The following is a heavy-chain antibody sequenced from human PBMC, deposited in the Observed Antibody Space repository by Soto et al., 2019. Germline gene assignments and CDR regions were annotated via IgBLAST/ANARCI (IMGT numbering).Heavy chain of an antibody. V-gene: IGHV4-59*04. CDR1: GGSISSYY. J-gene: IGHJ3*02. D-gene: IGHD3-3*01. CDR3: ASSTKDTIFGVVNDFDI. Sequence: SETLSLTCTVSGGSISSYYWSWLRQPPGKGLEWIGYIYYSGSTYYNPSLKSRVTISVDTSKNQFSLKLSSVTAADTAVYYCASSTKDTIFGVVNDFDIWGQGTMVTVSS. CDR2: IYYSGST.